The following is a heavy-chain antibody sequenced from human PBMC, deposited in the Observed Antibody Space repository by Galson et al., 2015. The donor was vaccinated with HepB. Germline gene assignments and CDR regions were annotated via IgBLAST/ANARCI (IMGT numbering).Heavy chain of an antibody. D-gene: IGHD2-21*02. Sequence: SVKVSCKASGYSFIDHYIHWVRQAPGQGPEWMGRINPNSGGTNFAQKFQGRVTMTRDTSISTAYMELNILRSDDTAVYYCARVKVTVFDYWGQGTLVTVSS. J-gene: IGHJ4*02. V-gene: IGHV1-2*06. CDR1: GYSFIDHY. CDR2: INPNSGGT. CDR3: ARVKVTVFDY.